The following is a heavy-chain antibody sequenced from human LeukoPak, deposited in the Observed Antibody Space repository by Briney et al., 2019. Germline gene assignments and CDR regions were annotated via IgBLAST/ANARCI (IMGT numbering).Heavy chain of an antibody. CDR2: ISSNGGST. Sequence: GGSLRLSCSASGFTFSSYAIHWVRQAPGKGLEYVSAISSNGGSTYYADSVKDRFTISRDNSKNTLYLQMSSLRAEDTAVYYCVNDSAPYSSGWGFDYWGQGTLVTVSS. CDR3: VNDSAPYSSGWGFDY. D-gene: IGHD6-19*01. J-gene: IGHJ4*02. V-gene: IGHV3-64D*09. CDR1: GFTFSSYA.